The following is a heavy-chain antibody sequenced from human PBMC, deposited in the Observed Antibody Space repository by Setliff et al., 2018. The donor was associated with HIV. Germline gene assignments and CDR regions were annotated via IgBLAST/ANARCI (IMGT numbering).Heavy chain of an antibody. Sequence: SETLSLTCAVYGGSFSGYYWSWIRQPPGKGLEWIGEINHSGSTNYNPSLKSRVTISVDTPRNQFSLKLSSVTAADTAVYYCARHRRDTTAISDYWGQGTLVTVSS. V-gene: IGHV4-34*01. CDR2: INHSGST. D-gene: IGHD4-17*01. CDR3: ARHRRDTTAISDY. CDR1: GGSFSGYY. J-gene: IGHJ4*02.